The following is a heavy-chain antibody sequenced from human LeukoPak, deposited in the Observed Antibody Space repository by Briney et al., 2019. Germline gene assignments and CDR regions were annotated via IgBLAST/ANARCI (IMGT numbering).Heavy chain of an antibody. Sequence: GGSLRLSCAAPGLIFSSYGMHWVRQAPGEGLERVAYIRHDESKTFYADSVKGRFTISRDNSKNTLYLQMHSLRAEDTALYYCAKPVIPSAYQGTYYMDVWGKGTTATVSS. CDR3: AKPVIPSAYQGTYYMDV. V-gene: IGHV3-30*02. J-gene: IGHJ6*03. CDR1: GLIFSSYG. CDR2: IRHDESKT. D-gene: IGHD3-16*01.